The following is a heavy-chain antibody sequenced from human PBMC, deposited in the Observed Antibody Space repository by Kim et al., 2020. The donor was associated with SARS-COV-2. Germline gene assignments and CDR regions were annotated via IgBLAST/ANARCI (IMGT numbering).Heavy chain of an antibody. CDR2: ISSSSSYT. Sequence: GGSLRLSCAASGFTFSDYYMSWIRQAPGKGLEWVSYISSSSSYTNYADSVKGRFTISRDNAKNSLYLQMNSLRAEDTAVYYCARVHCSSTSCPGYYYFDYWGQGTLVTVSS. CDR1: GFTFSDYY. J-gene: IGHJ4*02. V-gene: IGHV3-11*05. D-gene: IGHD2-2*01. CDR3: ARVHCSSTSCPGYYYFDY.